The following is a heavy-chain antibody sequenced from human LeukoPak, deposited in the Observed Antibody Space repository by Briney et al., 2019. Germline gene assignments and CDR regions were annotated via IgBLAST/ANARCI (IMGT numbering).Heavy chain of an antibody. CDR1: GGTFSSYA. CDR2: IIPIFGTA. V-gene: IGHV1-69*13. D-gene: IGHD3-22*01. J-gene: IGHJ4*02. Sequence: SVKVSCMASGGTFSSYAVSSVRQAPGQGVEWVGGIIPIFGTANYAQKFQGRVTITADESTSTAYMELSSLRSEDTAVYYCASTSPPCYDSSGDYWGQGTLVTVSS. CDR3: ASTSPPCYDSSGDY.